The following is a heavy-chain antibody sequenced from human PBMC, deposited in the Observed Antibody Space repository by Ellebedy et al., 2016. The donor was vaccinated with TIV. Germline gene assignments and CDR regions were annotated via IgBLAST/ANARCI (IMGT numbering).Heavy chain of an antibody. CDR1: GGSVSSGSYY. CDR3: ARRYYDILTGYSLGWFDP. J-gene: IGHJ5*02. V-gene: IGHV4-39*07. CDR2: INHSGST. D-gene: IGHD3-9*01. Sequence: SETLSLTXTVSGGSVSSGSYYWSWIRQPPGKGLEWIGEINHSGSTNYNPSLKSRVTISVDTSKNQFSLKLSSVTAADTAVYYCARRYYDILTGYSLGWFDPWGQGTLVTVSS.